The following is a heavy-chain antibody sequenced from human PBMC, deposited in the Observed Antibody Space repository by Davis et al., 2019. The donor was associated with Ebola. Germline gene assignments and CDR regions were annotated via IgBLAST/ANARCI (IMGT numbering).Heavy chain of an antibody. CDR2: IRSDGSVK. CDR1: GFTFSTYT. J-gene: IGHJ4*02. V-gene: IGHV3-30*02. Sequence: GESLKISCAASGFTFSTYTMNWVRQAPGKGLEWVAFIRSDGSVKYYADSLKGRFTISRDYSKNTLSLQMNSLRAEDTALYYCAKADPQQYFDYWGQGTLVTVSS. CDR3: AKADPQQYFDY.